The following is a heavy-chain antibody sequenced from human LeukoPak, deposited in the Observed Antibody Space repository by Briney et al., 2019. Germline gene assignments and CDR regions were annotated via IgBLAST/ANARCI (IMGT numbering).Heavy chain of an antibody. CDR1: GFTFDNYA. CDR3: AKVPASRWFFDH. D-gene: IGHD2-15*01. J-gene: IGHJ4*02. Sequence: GGSLRLSCVASGFTFDNYAMTWVRQSPGKGLEWVSTVSSTGFNTYYADSVKGRFTISRDSSKNTMYLQMNSLRAEDTAVYYCAKVPASRWFFDHWGQGTLVTVSS. V-gene: IGHV3-23*01. CDR2: VSSTGFNT.